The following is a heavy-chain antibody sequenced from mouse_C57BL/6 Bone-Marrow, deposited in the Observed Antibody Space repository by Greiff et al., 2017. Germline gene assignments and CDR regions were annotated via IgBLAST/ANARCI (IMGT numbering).Heavy chain of an antibody. D-gene: IGHD1-1*01. CDR3: ARERDYYGSRNAMDD. V-gene: IGHV1-54*01. CDR2: INPGSGGT. J-gene: IGHJ4*01. CDR1: GYAFTNYL. Sequence: QVQLKQSGAELVRPGTSVKVSCKASGYAFTNYLLAWVKQRPGQGLEWIGVINPGSGGTNYNEKFKGKATLTADKSASTAYMQLSSLTSEDSEVYFCARERDYYGSRNAMDDWGQGTSVTVSS.